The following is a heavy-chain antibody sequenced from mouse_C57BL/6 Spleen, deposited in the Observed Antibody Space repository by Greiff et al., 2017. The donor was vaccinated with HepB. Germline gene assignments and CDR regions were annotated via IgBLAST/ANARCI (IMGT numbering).Heavy chain of an antibody. Sequence: LVESGAELVRPGTSVKVSCKASGYAFTNYLIEWVKQRPGQGLEWIGVINPGSGGTNYNEKFKGKATLTADKSSSTAYMQLSSLTSEDSAVYFCATDSSGVDYWGQGTTLTVSS. CDR3: ATDSSGVDY. V-gene: IGHV1-54*01. CDR2: INPGSGGT. J-gene: IGHJ2*01. CDR1: GYAFTNYL. D-gene: IGHD3-2*02.